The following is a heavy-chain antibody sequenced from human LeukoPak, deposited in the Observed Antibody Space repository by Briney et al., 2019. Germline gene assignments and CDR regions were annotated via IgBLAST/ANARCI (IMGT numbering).Heavy chain of an antibody. CDR3: ARVDYDRDY. CDR2: INHVGAT. D-gene: IGHD3-10*02. Sequence: SETLSLTCAVYGGSFSGYYWSWIRQPPEKGLEWIGEINHVGATNYNPSLKSRITMSVDTSKNQFYLKLSSVTAADTAVYYCARVDYDRDYWGQGTLVTVSS. CDR1: GGSFSGYY. V-gene: IGHV4-34*10. J-gene: IGHJ4*02.